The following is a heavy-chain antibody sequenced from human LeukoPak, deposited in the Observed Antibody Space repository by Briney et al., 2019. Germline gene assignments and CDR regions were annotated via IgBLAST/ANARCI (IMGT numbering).Heavy chain of an antibody. CDR3: ARDRGYSPDY. CDR2: IMSDGSIT. D-gene: IGHD5-18*01. J-gene: IGHJ4*02. V-gene: IGHV3-74*01. CDR1: GFSFSSYR. Sequence: GRCLRLSCAAPGFSFSSYRTHWVRHGPRKGLVWVSRIMSDGSITSYADSAKGRFTISRENAQNTRYLHKNSVRDEDTAVYYCARDRGYSPDYWGQGTLVTVSP.